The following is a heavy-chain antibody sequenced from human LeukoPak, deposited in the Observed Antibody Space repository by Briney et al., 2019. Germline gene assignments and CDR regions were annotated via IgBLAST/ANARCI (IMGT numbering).Heavy chain of an antibody. D-gene: IGHD3-22*01. Sequence: SETLSLTCTVSGGSISSYYWSWIRQPAGKGLEWIGRIYTSGSTNYNPSLKSRVTMSVDTSKNQFSLKLSSVTAADTAVYYCARETEEDYYDSSGYAYYFDYWGQGTLVIVSS. CDR2: IYTSGST. J-gene: IGHJ4*02. V-gene: IGHV4-4*07. CDR3: ARETEEDYYDSSGYAYYFDY. CDR1: GGSISSYY.